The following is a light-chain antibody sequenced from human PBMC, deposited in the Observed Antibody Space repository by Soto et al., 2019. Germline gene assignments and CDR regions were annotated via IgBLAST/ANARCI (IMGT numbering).Light chain of an antibody. V-gene: IGLV2-8*01. J-gene: IGLJ1*01. CDR1: SSDIGGYNY. CDR2: EVN. Sequence: QSALTQPPSASGSPGQSVTISCTGSSSDIGGYNYVSWYQHHPGKAPKLMIYEVNKRPSGVPDRLSGSKSGNTASLTVSGLQAEDEADYYCSSYAGSHKYVFGNGTKLTV. CDR3: SSYAGSHKYV.